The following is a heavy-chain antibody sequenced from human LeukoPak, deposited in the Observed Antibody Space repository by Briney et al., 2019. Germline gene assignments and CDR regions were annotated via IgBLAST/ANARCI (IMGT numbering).Heavy chain of an antibody. J-gene: IGHJ3*02. D-gene: IGHD5-24*01. CDR2: VNSDETMR. CDR1: GFTFRSYW. CDR3: ARIPTIKDAFDI. V-gene: IGHV3-74*01. Sequence: GGSLRLSCAASGFTFRSYWMHWVRQAPGKGLVWVSGVNSDETMRSYADSVKGRFTISRDNAKNTLYLQMNSLTAEDAAVYYCARIPTIKDAFDIWGLGTMVTVSS.